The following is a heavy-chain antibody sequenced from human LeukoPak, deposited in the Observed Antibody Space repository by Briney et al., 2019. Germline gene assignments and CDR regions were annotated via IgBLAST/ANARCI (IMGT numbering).Heavy chain of an antibody. D-gene: IGHD6-13*01. Sequence: SETLSLTCTVSGGSVSRNSDYWGWIRQPPGKGLEWIGSLYSSGNTYYNPSLKSRVTISVDSSKNQFSLKLTSVTAADTAVYYCARTASEYSISWIDWGQGTLVTVSS. V-gene: IGHV4-39*01. J-gene: IGHJ1*01. CDR1: GGSVSRNSDY. CDR3: ARTASEYSISWID. CDR2: LYSSGNT.